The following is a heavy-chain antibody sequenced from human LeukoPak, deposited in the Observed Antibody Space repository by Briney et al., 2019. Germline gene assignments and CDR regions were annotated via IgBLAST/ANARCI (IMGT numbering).Heavy chain of an antibody. J-gene: IGHJ4*02. V-gene: IGHV3-21*01. D-gene: IGHD5-18*01. CDR2: ISSSSSYI. CDR3: AFDVDTAGPVDY. Sequence: GGSQRLFCAASGFTFSSYSMNWVRQAPGKGLEWVSSISSSSSYIYYADSVKGRFTISRDNAQNSLYLQMNRLRAEDTAVYYCAFDVDTAGPVDYWGQGTLVTVSS. CDR1: GFTFSSYS.